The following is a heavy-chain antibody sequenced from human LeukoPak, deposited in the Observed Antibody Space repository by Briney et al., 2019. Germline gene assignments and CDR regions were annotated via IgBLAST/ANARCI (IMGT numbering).Heavy chain of an antibody. J-gene: IGHJ6*03. D-gene: IGHD1-26*01. Sequence: SETLSLTCAVYGGSFSGYYWSWIRQPPGKGLEWIGEINHSGSTNYNPSLKSRVTISVDTSKNQFSLKLSSVTAADTAVYYCARQVRYSGSFASIRYYYYMDVWGKGTTVTISS. CDR1: GGSFSGYY. CDR3: ARQVRYSGSFASIRYYYYMDV. V-gene: IGHV4-34*01. CDR2: INHSGST.